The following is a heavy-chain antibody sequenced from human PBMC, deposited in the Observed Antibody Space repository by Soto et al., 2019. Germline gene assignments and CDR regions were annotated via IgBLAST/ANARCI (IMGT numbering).Heavy chain of an antibody. D-gene: IGHD3-22*01. CDR3: ARAGVVVITHYFDY. V-gene: IGHV4-31*03. Sequence: QVQLQESGPGLVKPSQTLSLTCTVSGGSIRSGGYYWSWIRQHPGKGLEWIGYIYYSGSTYYNPSLKSRVTLSVDTSKTQFSLKLSSVTAADTALYYCARAGVVVITHYFDYWGQGTLVTVSS. J-gene: IGHJ4*02. CDR1: GGSIRSGGYY. CDR2: IYYSGST.